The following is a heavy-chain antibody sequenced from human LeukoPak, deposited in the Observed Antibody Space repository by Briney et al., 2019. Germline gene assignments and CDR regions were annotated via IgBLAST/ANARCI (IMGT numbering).Heavy chain of an antibody. CDR1: GGSISSGGDY. J-gene: IGHJ4*02. CDR3: ARFDYPSQVLSHSGIFGFVY. V-gene: IGHV4-31*03. Sequence: PSETLSLTRTVSGGSISSGGDYWSWIRQHPGKGLEWTGYIYYSGSTYYNPSLKSRVTISVDTSKNQFSLKLSSVTAADTAVYYCARFDYPSQVLSHSGIFGFVYWGQGTLVTVSS. CDR2: IYYSGST. D-gene: IGHD3-3*01.